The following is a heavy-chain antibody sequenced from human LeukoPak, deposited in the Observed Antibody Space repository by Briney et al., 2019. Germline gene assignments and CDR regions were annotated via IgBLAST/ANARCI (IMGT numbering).Heavy chain of an antibody. D-gene: IGHD2-2*01. CDR1: GYSISSGYY. J-gene: IGHJ3*02. CDR2: IYHSGST. Sequence: PSETLSLTCAVSGYSISSGYYWGWIRQPPGQGLEWIGSIYHSGSTYYNPSLKSRVTISVDTSKNQFSLKLSSVTAADTAVYYCARRCSSTRCYGAFDIWGQGTMVTVSS. V-gene: IGHV4-38-2*01. CDR3: ARRCSSTRCYGAFDI.